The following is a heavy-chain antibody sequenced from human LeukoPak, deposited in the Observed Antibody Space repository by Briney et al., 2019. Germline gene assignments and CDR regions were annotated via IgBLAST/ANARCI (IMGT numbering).Heavy chain of an antibody. D-gene: IGHD3-3*02. J-gene: IGHJ5*02. CDR3: ARGRGISSNNWFDP. V-gene: IGHV4-34*01. CDR2: INHSGST. CDR1: GGSFSCYY. Sequence: PSETLSLTCAVYGGSFSCYYWNWIRQPPGKGLEWIGEINHSGSTNYNPSLKSRVTISVDTSKNQFSLKLSSVTAADTAVYYCARGRGISSNNWFDPWGQGTLVTVSS.